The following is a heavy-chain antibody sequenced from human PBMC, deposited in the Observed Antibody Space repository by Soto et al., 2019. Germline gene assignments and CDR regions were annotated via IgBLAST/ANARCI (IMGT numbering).Heavy chain of an antibody. Sequence: PGESLKISCKGSGYSFTSYWISWVRQMPGKGLEWMGRIDPSDSYTNYSPSFQGHVTISADKSISTAYLQWSSLKASDTAMYYCARHVLSGYGGNSAHYYYGMDVWGQGTTLTVSS. CDR3: ARHVLSGYGGNSAHYYYGMDV. V-gene: IGHV5-10-1*01. D-gene: IGHD4-17*01. J-gene: IGHJ6*02. CDR2: IDPSDSYT. CDR1: GYSFTSYW.